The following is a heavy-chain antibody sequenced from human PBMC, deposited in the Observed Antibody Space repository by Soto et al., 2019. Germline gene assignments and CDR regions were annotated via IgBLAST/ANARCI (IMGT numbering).Heavy chain of an antibody. J-gene: IGHJ6*03. CDR3: AKRGGSGWYDYYYYMDV. CDR1: GFTFISYG. V-gene: IGHV3-30*18. D-gene: IGHD6-19*01. Sequence: GGSLRLSCAASGFTFISYGMHWVRQAPGKGLEWVAVISYDGSNKYYADSVKGRFTISRDNSKNTLYLQMSSLRAEDTAVYYCAKRGGSGWYDYYYYMDVWGKGTTVTVSS. CDR2: ISYDGSNK.